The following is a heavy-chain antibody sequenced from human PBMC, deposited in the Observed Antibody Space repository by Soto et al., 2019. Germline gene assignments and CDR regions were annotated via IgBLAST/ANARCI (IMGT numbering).Heavy chain of an antibody. Sequence: SETLSLSCAVYGGSFSGYYWSWIRQPPGKGLEWIGEINHSGSTNYNPSLKSRVTISVDTSKNQFSLKLSSVTAADTAVYYCARGRRERYDYVLRWFAPWGQGTLVTVSS. CDR1: GGSFSGYY. CDR2: INHSGST. V-gene: IGHV4-34*01. D-gene: IGHD3-16*01. J-gene: IGHJ5*02. CDR3: ARGRRERYDYVLRWFAP.